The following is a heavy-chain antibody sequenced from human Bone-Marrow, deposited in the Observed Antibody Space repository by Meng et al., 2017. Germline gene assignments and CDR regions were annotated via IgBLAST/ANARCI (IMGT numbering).Heavy chain of an antibody. Sequence: EVALVESGGGLVKPGGSLRLSCAASGFTFSSYSMNWVRQAPGKGLEWVSSISSSSSYIYYADSVKGRFTISRDNAKSSLYLQMNSPRAEDTAVYYCARDARFGELVCDYWGQGTLVTVSS. J-gene: IGHJ4*02. V-gene: IGHV3-21*01. CDR1: GFTFSSYS. D-gene: IGHD3-10*01. CDR3: ARDARFGELVCDY. CDR2: ISSSSSYI.